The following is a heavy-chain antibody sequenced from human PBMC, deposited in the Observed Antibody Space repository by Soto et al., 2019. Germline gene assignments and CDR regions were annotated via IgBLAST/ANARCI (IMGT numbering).Heavy chain of an antibody. CDR3: ARRV. Sequence: EVQVSESGGGLVQPGGSLRLSCATSGFTFSNYPMNWVRQAPGKGLEWVSGISAGGDTTYYADSVKGRFTSFRDNSKNSVSLQMNSLRVEDTAVYYCARRVWGQGTLVTVSS. V-gene: IGHV3-23*01. CDR2: ISAGGDTT. CDR1: GFTFSNYP. J-gene: IGHJ4*02.